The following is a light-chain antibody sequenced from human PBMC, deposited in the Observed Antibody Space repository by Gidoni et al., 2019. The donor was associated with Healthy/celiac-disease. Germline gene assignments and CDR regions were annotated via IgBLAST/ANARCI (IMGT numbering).Light chain of an antibody. CDR1: QSVSSSY. J-gene: IGKJ2*01. Sequence: EIVLTQSPGTLSLSPGERATLSCRASQSVSSSYLAWYQQKPGQAPRLLLYGASSRATGIPDRFRGSGSGTDFTLTISRLEPEDFAVYYCQQYGSSPPLYTFGQXTKLEIK. CDR3: QQYGSSPPLYT. CDR2: GAS. V-gene: IGKV3-20*01.